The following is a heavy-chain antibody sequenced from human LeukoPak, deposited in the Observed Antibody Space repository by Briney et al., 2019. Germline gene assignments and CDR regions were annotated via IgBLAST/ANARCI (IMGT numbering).Heavy chain of an antibody. CDR1: GFTFSSYS. CDR2: ISSSSSYI. Sequence: TGGSLRLSCAASGFTFSSYSMNWVRQAPGKGLEWVSSISSSSSYIYYADSVKGRFTFSRDNAKNSLYLQMNSLRAEDTAVYYCARGDILGGSDYYYYMDVWDKGTTVTVSS. V-gene: IGHV3-21*01. CDR3: ARGDILGGSDYYYYMDV. D-gene: IGHD3-10*01. J-gene: IGHJ6*03.